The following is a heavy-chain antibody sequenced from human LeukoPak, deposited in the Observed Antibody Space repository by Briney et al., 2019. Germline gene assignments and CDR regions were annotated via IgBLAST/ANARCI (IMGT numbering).Heavy chain of an antibody. J-gene: IGHJ6*03. Sequence: GGSLRLSCAASGFTFSSYWMSWVRQAPGKGLEWVANIKQDGSEKYYVDSVKGRFTISRDNAKNSLYLQMNSLRAEDTAVYYCARGRCYYDSSGYFCLGYMDVWGKGTTVTVSS. CDR1: GFTFSSYW. CDR3: ARGRCYYDSSGYFCLGYMDV. V-gene: IGHV3-7*04. CDR2: IKQDGSEK. D-gene: IGHD3-22*01.